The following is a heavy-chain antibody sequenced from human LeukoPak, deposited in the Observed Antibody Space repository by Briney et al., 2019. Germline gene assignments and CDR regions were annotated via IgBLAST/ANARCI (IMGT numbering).Heavy chain of an antibody. CDR2: INHNGNVN. CDR1: GFTFSSYC. Sequence: GGSLRLSCAASGFTFSSYCMNWARQAPGKGLEWVASINHNGNVNYYVDSVKGRFTISRDNAKNSLYLQMSNLRAEDTAVYFCARGGGSDVWGQGATVTVSS. D-gene: IGHD2-15*01. CDR3: ARGGGSDV. V-gene: IGHV3-7*03. J-gene: IGHJ6*02.